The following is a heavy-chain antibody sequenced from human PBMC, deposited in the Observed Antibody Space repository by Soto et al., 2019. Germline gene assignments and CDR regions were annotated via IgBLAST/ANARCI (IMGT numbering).Heavy chain of an antibody. Sequence: PGGSLRLSCAGSGFTFSGHYMDWVRQAPGKGLEWLGRIRHKPNGHTTEYTASVKGRFTISRDDSKNSVYLQMNSLKSEDTAVYYCSTTVITAPLFEYWGQGTLVTVS. CDR3: STTVITAPLFEY. CDR2: IRHKPNGHTT. CDR1: GFTFSGHY. V-gene: IGHV3-72*01. J-gene: IGHJ4*02. D-gene: IGHD3-16*01.